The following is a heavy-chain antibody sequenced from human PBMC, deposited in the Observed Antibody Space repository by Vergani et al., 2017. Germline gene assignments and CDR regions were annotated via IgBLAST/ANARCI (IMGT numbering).Heavy chain of an antibody. CDR3: ARDPYPSCGGDCYHDAFDS. V-gene: IGHV3-33*01. D-gene: IGHD2-21*01. J-gene: IGHJ3*02. CDR1: GFTFSSYG. Sequence: QVQLVESGGGVVQPGRSLRLSCAASGFTFSSYGMHWVRQAPGKGLEWVAVIWYDGSNKYYADSVKGRFTISRDNSKNTLYLQMNSLRAEDTAVYYCARDPYPSCGGDCYHDAFDSWGQGTMVTVSS. CDR2: IWYDGSNK.